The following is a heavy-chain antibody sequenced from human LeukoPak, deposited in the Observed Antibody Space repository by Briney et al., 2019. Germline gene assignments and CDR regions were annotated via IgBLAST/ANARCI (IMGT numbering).Heavy chain of an antibody. J-gene: IGHJ4*02. D-gene: IGHD5-18*01. CDR1: GFTFSSHG. CDR3: AKDDGWLSTY. Sequence: QPGASLRLSCAASGFTFSSHGMSWVRQAPGEGLEWVSGIRAAGDETYYADSVKGRFTVSRDNSKNTLYLQMSSLRAEDTAVYYCAKDDGWLSTYWGQGTLVTVSS. CDR2: IRAAGDET. V-gene: IGHV3-23*01.